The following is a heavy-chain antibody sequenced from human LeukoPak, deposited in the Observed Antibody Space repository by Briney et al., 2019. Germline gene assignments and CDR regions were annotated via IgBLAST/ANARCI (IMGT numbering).Heavy chain of an antibody. J-gene: IGHJ4*02. CDR1: GGSIISYY. CDR3: ARGRGGTYQYFDY. D-gene: IGHD1-26*01. Sequence: SETLSLTCTVSGGSIISYYWSWIRQPPGMGLEWVGYISYTGSTIYNSSLSSRVTISVDTSKNQLSLNLSSVTAADTAMYFCARGRGGTYQYFDYWGQGTLVTVSS. V-gene: IGHV4-59*01. CDR2: ISYTGST.